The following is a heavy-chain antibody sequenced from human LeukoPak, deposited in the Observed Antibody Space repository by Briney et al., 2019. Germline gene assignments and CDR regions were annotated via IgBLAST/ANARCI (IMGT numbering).Heavy chain of an antibody. J-gene: IGHJ5*02. CDR3: ARVLTGAYNWFDP. CDR2: IWYDGSNK. D-gene: IGHD3-10*01. Sequence: PGGSLRLSCAASGFTFSSYGMHWVRQAPGKGLEWVAVIWYDGSNKYYADSVKGRFTISRDNSKNTLYLQMNSLRAEDTAVYYCARVLTGAYNWFDPWGQGTLVTVSS. V-gene: IGHV3-33*01. CDR1: GFTFSSYG.